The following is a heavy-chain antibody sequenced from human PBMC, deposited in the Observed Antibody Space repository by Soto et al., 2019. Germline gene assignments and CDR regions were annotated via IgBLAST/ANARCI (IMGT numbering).Heavy chain of an antibody. CDR1: GFTFSGYE. CDR2: ITGTSDSI. Sequence: DVQLVESGGGLVQPGGSLRLSCAASGFTFSGYEMNWVRQAPGKGLEWISYITGTSDSIHYADSVRGRFIISRDNAKNSLYLQMNSLRVDDTAVYYCARDFRNKGMDVWGQGTTVTVSS. V-gene: IGHV3-48*03. CDR3: ARDFRNKGMDV. J-gene: IGHJ6*02.